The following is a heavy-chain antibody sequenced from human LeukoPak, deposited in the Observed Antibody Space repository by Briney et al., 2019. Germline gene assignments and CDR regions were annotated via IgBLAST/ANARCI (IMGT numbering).Heavy chain of an antibody. CDR1: GGTFSSYA. J-gene: IGHJ4*02. Sequence: SVKVSCKASGGTFSSYAISWVRQAPGQGLEWIGRIIPILGIANYAQKFQGRVTITADKSTSTAYMELSSLRSEDTAVYYCARDREYDSSGYYPGYFDYWGQGTLVTVSS. CDR3: ARDREYDSSGYYPGYFDY. CDR2: IIPILGIA. V-gene: IGHV1-69*04. D-gene: IGHD3-22*01.